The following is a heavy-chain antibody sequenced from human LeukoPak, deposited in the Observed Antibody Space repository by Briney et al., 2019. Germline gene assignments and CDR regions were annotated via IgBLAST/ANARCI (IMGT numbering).Heavy chain of an antibody. D-gene: IGHD3-10*01. CDR3: AREYYGSGSYSADY. CDR2: ISYDGSNK. Sequence: GGSLRLSCAASGFTFSSYAMHWVRQAPGKGLEGVAVISYDGSNKYYADSVKGRFTISRDNSKNTLYLQMNSLRAEDTAVYYCAREYYGSGSYSADYWGQGTLVTVSS. V-gene: IGHV3-30*04. CDR1: GFTFSSYA. J-gene: IGHJ4*02.